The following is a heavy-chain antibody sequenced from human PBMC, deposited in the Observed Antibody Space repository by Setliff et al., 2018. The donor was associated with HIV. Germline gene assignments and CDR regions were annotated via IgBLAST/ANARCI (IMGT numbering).Heavy chain of an antibody. CDR2: ITTSGGRT. V-gene: IGHV3-23*01. D-gene: IGHD2-2*01. CDR3: AKSRDYQLLHYYGVDV. Sequence: GGSLRLSCAASGFTFRNYAMSWVRQAPGKGLEWVSAITTSGGRTYYADSVKGRFTISRDNSKNTLYLQMNSLRAEDTAVYYCAKSRDYQLLHYYGVDVWGQGTTVTVSS. CDR1: GFTFRNYA. J-gene: IGHJ6*02.